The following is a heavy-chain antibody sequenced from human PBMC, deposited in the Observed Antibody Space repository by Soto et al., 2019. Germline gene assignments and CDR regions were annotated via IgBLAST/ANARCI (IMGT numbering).Heavy chain of an antibody. CDR3: ARAVVDYYDSSGYSFDAFDI. D-gene: IGHD3-22*01. Sequence: QVQLVQSGAEVKKPGSSVKVSCKASGGTFSSYAISWVRQAPGQGLEWMGGIIPIFGTANYAQKFQGRVTITADESTSTAYMELSSLRSEDTAVYYCARAVVDYYDSSGYSFDAFDIWGQGTMVTGSS. CDR2: IIPIFGTA. J-gene: IGHJ3*02. V-gene: IGHV1-69*01. CDR1: GGTFSSYA.